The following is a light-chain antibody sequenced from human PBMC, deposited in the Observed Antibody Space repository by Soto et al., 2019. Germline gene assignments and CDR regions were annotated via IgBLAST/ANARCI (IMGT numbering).Light chain of an antibody. CDR3: QHFGSSRGT. Sequence: EIICTPTPLPPSCSPVEVATLSGSASQSVDSSFLAWYHQRPGQAPRLLIYGASSRATGIPDRFSGSGSGTDFTLTISRLEPEDFAVYYCQHFGSSRGTFGQGTRLENK. CDR1: QSVDSSF. CDR2: GAS. V-gene: IGKV3-20*01. J-gene: IGKJ5*01.